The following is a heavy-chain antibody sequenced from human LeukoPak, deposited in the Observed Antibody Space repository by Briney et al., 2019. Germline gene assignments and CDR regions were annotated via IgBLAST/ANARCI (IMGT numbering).Heavy chain of an antibody. V-gene: IGHV3-9*01. CDR1: GFTFDDYA. D-gene: IGHD5-12*01. CDR2: ISWNSGYI. J-gene: IGHJ4*02. Sequence: GRSLRLSCAASGFTFDDYAMHWVRQAPGKGLEWVSGISWNSGYIGYADSVKGRFTISRDNAKNSLYLQMNSLRAEDAALYYCAKAGPTSYYFDYWGQRTLVTVSS. CDR3: AKAGPTSYYFDY.